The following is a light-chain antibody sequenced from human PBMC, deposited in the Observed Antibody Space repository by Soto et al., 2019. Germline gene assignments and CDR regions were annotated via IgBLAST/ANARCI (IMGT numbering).Light chain of an antibody. Sequence: QSALTQPRSVSGSPGQSVTISCTGTISDIEGYNYVSWYQHHPGKAPKLLISDVTKRPSWVPDRFSGSKSGSTASLTISELQAEDEAVYYCAAWDDSLNGWVFGGGTKLTVL. J-gene: IGLJ3*02. CDR3: AAWDDSLNGWV. CDR1: ISDIEGYNY. V-gene: IGLV2-11*01. CDR2: DVT.